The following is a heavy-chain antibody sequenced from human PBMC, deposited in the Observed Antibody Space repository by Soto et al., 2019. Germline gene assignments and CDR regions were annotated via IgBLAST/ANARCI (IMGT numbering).Heavy chain of an antibody. CDR2: VNPSSGGT. D-gene: IGHD4-17*01. V-gene: IGHV1-2*02. J-gene: IGHJ6*02. CDR3: AREGSADYGSYGMDV. Sequence: QVPLVQSGTEVRKPGASVKVSCKASGFTDYYIHWVRQAPGQGLEWMGWVNPSSGGTNYAQKFQGRVAMTRDTFISTADRELSSLQSDDTAVYYCAREGSADYGSYGMDVWGQGTTFTVSS. CDR1: GFTDYY.